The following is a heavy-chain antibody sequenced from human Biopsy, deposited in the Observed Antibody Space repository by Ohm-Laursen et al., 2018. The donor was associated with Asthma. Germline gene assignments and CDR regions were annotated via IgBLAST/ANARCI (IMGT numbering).Heavy chain of an antibody. CDR3: ARGYDSSS. D-gene: IGHD6-6*01. CDR1: GFTFSHYW. Sequence: SLRLSCAASGFTFSHYWVHWVRQAPGKGLVWVSRINGDGSSTSYAGSVKGRFTISRDNAKKKLSLQMNSLRAEDTAVYYCARGYDSSSWGQGTPVTVSS. J-gene: IGHJ5*02. V-gene: IGHV3-74*01. CDR2: INGDGSST.